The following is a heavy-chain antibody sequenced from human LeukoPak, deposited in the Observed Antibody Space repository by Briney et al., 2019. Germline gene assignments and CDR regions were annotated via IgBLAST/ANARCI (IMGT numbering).Heavy chain of an antibody. D-gene: IGHD6-19*01. Sequence: PGGSLRPSFPVSEFTVSSSYLSWSRKAPGKGLEWVSVINSGGTTYYADPVKGRFIISRDNSKNTLYLQMNSLRAEDTAVYYCARLAVAYFDYWGQGTLVTVSS. CDR3: ARLAVAYFDY. J-gene: IGHJ4*02. CDR2: INSGGTT. CDR1: EFTVSSSY. V-gene: IGHV3-66*04.